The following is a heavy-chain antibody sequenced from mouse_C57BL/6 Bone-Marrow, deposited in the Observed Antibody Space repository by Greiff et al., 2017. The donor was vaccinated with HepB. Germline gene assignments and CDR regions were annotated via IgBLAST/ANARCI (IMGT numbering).Heavy chain of an antibody. D-gene: IGHD1-1*01. CDR1: GFTFSSYG. CDR3: ARQIPYYYGSSY. J-gene: IGHJ2*01. Sequence: EVQLVESGGDLVKPGGSLKLSCAASGFTFSSYGMSWVRQTPDKRLEWVATISSGGSYTYYPDNVKGRFTISRDNAKNTLYLQMSSLKSEDTAMYYCARQIPYYYGSSYWGQGTTLTVSS. V-gene: IGHV5-6*01. CDR2: ISSGGSYT.